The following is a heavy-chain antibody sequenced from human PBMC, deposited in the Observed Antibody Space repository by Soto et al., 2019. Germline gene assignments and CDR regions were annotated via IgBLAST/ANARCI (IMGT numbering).Heavy chain of an antibody. V-gene: IGHV3-30*18. CDR2: ISYDGSNK. D-gene: IGHD1-26*01. CDR3: AKNRGGSYYESYYYYGMDV. Sequence: LRLSCAASGFTFSSYGMHWVRQAPGKGLEWVAVISYDGSNKYYADSVKGRFTISRDNSKNTLYLQMNSLRAEDTAVYYCAKNRGGSYYESYYYYGMDVWGQGTTVTVSS. J-gene: IGHJ6*02. CDR1: GFTFSSYG.